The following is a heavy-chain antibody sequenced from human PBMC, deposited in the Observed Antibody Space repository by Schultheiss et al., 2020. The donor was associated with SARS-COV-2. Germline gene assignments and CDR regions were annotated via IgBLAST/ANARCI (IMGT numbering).Heavy chain of an antibody. CDR3: ATTSRDY. D-gene: IGHD6-6*01. V-gene: IGHV4-34*01. CDR1: GGSISSGGYY. J-gene: IGHJ4*02. CDR2: INHSGST. Sequence: SETLSLTCAVSGGSISSGGYYWSWIRQPPGKGLEWIGEINHSGSTNYNPSLKSRVTISVDTSKNQFSLKLSSVTAADTAVYYCATTSRDYWGQGTLVTVSS.